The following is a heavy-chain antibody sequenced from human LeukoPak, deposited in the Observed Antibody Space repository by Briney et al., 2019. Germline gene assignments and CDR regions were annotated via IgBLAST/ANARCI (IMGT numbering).Heavy chain of an antibody. Sequence: ASVKVSCKASGYTFTSYGISWVRQAPGQGLEWMGWISAYNGNTNYAQKLQGRVTMTTDTSTSTAYMELRSLRSDDTAVYYCARDVLWFGELGSHSDYWGQGTLVTVSS. J-gene: IGHJ4*02. CDR3: ARDVLWFGELGSHSDY. V-gene: IGHV1-18*01. D-gene: IGHD3-10*01. CDR2: ISAYNGNT. CDR1: GYTFTSYG.